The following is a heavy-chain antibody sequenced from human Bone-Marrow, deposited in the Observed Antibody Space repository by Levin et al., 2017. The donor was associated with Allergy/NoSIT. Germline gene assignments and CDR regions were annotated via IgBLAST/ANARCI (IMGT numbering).Heavy chain of an antibody. V-gene: IGHV4-31*03. D-gene: IGHD5-18*01. CDR2: IYDSGST. CDR3: ARIPDTTSEFDY. CDR1: GGSIRSGGYY. J-gene: IGHJ4*02. Sequence: SETLSLTCTVSGGSIRSGGYYWSWIRQHPGKGLEWIGYIYDSGSTSYNPSLESRVAISVDTSTNHFYLKLPSLTAADTAVYYCARIPDTTSEFDYWGQGTLVTVSS.